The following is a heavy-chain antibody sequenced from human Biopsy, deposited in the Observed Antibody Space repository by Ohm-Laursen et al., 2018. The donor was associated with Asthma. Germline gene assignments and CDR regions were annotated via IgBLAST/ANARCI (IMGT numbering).Heavy chain of an antibody. J-gene: IGHJ6*02. CDR3: ARGYSGSDRIVYYYSGLEV. CDR2: LIPVLGTP. Sequence: SSVKVSCKASGGTFSSYAISWLRQAPGQGLEWMGGLIPVLGTPDHAQMFEGRVTITADESTSTAYMELSSLSSEDTAVYYCARGYSGSDRIVYYYSGLEVWGQGTTVTVSS. CDR1: GGTFSSYA. D-gene: IGHD5-12*01. V-gene: IGHV1-69*01.